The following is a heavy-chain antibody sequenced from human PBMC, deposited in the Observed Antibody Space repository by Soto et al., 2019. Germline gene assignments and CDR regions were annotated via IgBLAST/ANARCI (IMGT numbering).Heavy chain of an antibody. CDR3: VKRGRNWGAFDF. J-gene: IGHJ3*01. D-gene: IGHD7-27*01. CDR1: GFILTNNA. V-gene: IGHV3-23*01. Sequence: VQLLESGGDLVQPGGSLRLSCVPFGFILTNNAMGWVGQAPGRGLEWVSTIGGTDGDSDGVPWYEDSVKGRFTISRDSSANTLFLHMDNLRAEDSALYYCVKRGRNWGAFDFWGQGTTVVVSS. CDR2: IGGTDGDSDGVP.